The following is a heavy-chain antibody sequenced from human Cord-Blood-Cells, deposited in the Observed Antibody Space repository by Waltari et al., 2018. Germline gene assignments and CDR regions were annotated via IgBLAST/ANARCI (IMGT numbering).Heavy chain of an antibody. V-gene: IGHV3-30-3*01. CDR1: GFTFSSYA. D-gene: IGHD1-1*01. J-gene: IGHJ3*02. CDR2: ISYDGSNK. Sequence: QVQLVESGGGVVQPGRSLRLSCAASGFTFSSYAMHWVRQAPGEGLEGVAVISYDGSNKYYADSGKGRFTISRDNSKNTLYLQMNSLRAEDTAVYYCASQLGMGAFDIWGQGTMVTVSS. CDR3: ASQLGMGAFDI.